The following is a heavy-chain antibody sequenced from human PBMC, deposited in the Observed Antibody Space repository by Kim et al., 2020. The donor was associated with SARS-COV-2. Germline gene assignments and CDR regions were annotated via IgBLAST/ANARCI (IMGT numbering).Heavy chain of an antibody. CDR2: MNPNSGNT. V-gene: IGHV1-8*01. CDR1: GYTFTSHD. D-gene: IGHD2-15*01. J-gene: IGHJ5*02. CDR3: ARRVGGCSGGSCYWVDH. Sequence: ASVKVSCKASGYTFTSHDINWVRQATGHGLEWMGWMNPNSGNTGYAQKFQGRVTMTRNTSISTAYMELSSLRSEDTAVYYCARRVGGCSGGSCYWVDHWGQGTLVTVCS.